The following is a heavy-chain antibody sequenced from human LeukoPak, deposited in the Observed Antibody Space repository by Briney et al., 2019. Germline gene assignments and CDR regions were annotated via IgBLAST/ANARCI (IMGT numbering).Heavy chain of an antibody. CDR1: GFSFNSYA. CDR2: ISGSGGST. D-gene: IGHD3-22*01. Sequence: GGSLRLSCAASGFSFNSYAMSWVGPAPGKGLEWVSAISGSGGSTYFADSVQGRFHISRDNAKNTVQLQMEILRPEDTARDYRAKDRYSYHRSVYYILDYWGQETRHPVSS. V-gene: IGHV3-23*01. J-gene: IGHJ4*02. CDR3: AKDRYSYHRSVYYILDY.